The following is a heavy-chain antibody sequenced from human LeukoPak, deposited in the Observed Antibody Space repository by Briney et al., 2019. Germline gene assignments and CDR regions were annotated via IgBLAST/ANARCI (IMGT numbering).Heavy chain of an antibody. CDR2: IYYSGST. V-gene: IGHV4-39*01. CDR1: GGSISSYY. J-gene: IGHJ5*02. CDR3: ARPSYYYGSGFWFDP. D-gene: IGHD3-10*01. Sequence: SETLSLTCTVSGGSISSYYWGWIRQPPGKGLEWIGSIYYSGSTYYNPSLKSRVTISVDTSKNQFSLKLSSVTAADTAVYYCARPSYYYGSGFWFDPWGQGTLVTVSS.